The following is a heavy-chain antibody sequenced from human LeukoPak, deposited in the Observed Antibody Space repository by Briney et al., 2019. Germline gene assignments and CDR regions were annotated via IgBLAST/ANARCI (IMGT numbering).Heavy chain of an antibody. Sequence: GGSLRLSCAASGFTFSSYVMSWVRQAPGKGLEWVSAISGSGATTYYADSVKGRFTISRDNSKNTLYLHMNSLRAEDTAVYYCAKRVSGTTFYSGQGTLVTVSS. CDR3: AKRVSGTTFY. J-gene: IGHJ4*02. CDR2: ISGSGATT. CDR1: GFTFSSYV. V-gene: IGHV3-23*01. D-gene: IGHD1-1*01.